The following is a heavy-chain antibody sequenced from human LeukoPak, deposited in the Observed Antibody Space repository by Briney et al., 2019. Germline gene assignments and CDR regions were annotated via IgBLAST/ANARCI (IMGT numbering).Heavy chain of an antibody. CDR1: GFTFSSYS. Sequence: GGSLRLFCAASGFTFSSYSMNWVRQAPGKGLEWVSSISSSSSYIFYADSVKGRFTISRDNAKNSLYLQMNSLRAEDTAVYYCAGRRYSGSSQHFDYWGQGTLVTVSS. J-gene: IGHJ4*02. V-gene: IGHV3-21*01. CDR3: AGRRYSGSSQHFDY. CDR2: ISSSSSYI. D-gene: IGHD1-26*01.